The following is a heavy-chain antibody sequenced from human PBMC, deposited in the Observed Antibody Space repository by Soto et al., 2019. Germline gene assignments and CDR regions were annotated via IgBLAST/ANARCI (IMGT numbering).Heavy chain of an antibody. V-gene: IGHV4-30-4*01. J-gene: IGHJ4*02. D-gene: IGHD3-10*01. CDR2: IYYSGST. CDR1: GGSISSGDYY. Sequence: QVQLQESGPGLVKPSQTLSLTCTVSGGSISSGDYYWSWIRQTPGKGLEWIGYIYYSGSTYYNPSLKSRGTISVDTSKNQFSLKLSSVTAADTAVYYSARRWFWEFFDYWGQGTLVTVSS. CDR3: ARRWFWEFFDY.